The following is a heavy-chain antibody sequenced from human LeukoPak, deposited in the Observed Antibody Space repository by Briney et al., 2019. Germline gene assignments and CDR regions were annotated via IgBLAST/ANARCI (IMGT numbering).Heavy chain of an antibody. CDR2: IYHSGST. CDR1: GGSISSGGYY. J-gene: IGHJ4*02. CDR3: ARGTYCGGDCYFVDY. D-gene: IGHD2-21*01. Sequence: SETLSLTCTVSGGSISSGGYYWSWIRQPPGKGLEWIEYIYHSGSTYYNPSLKSRVTISVDRSKNQFSLKLSSVTAADTAVYYCARGTYCGGDCYFVDYWGQGTLVTVSS. V-gene: IGHV4-30-2*01.